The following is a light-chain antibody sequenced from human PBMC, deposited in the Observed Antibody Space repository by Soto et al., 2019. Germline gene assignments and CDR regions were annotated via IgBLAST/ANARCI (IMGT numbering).Light chain of an antibody. J-gene: IGKJ1*01. CDR1: QSISSY. V-gene: IGKV1-39*01. CDR3: QQRDNWPWT. CDR2: AAS. Sequence: DIQMTQSPSSLSASVGDRVTITCRASQSISSYLNWYQQKPGKAPKLLIYAASSLQSGVPSRFGGSGSGTDFTLTISSLEPEDFAVYYCQQRDNWPWTFGQGTKVDIK.